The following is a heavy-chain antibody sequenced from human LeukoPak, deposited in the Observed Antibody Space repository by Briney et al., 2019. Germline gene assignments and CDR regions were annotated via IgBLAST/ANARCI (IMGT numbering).Heavy chain of an antibody. V-gene: IGHV1-18*01. CDR3: ARDTVRYCSGTSCYSPVDP. Sequence: ASVKVSCKASGYTFTSYGISWVRQAPGQGLEWMGWISAYNGNTNYAQKLQGRVTMTTDTSTSTAYMELRSLRSDDTAVYYCARDTVRYCSGTSCYSPVDPWGQGTLVSVSS. CDR1: GYTFTSYG. D-gene: IGHD2-2*02. CDR2: ISAYNGNT. J-gene: IGHJ5*02.